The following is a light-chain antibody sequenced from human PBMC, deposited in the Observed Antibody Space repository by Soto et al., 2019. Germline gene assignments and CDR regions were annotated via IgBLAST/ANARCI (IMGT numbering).Light chain of an antibody. V-gene: IGLV2-14*03. CDR3: SSYTIATSLVA. CDR2: DVS. J-gene: IGLJ3*02. CDR1: SSDVGGYNF. Sequence: QSALTQPASVSGSPGQSITISCSGTSSDVGGYNFVSWYQVHPGKAPRLILYDVSSRPSGVSYRFSGSKSANTASLNISRLQAGDEADYYCSSYTIATSLVAFGGGTKLTVL.